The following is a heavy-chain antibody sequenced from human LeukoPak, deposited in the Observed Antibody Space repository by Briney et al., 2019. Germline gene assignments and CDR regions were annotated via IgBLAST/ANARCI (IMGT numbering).Heavy chain of an antibody. D-gene: IGHD1-14*01. CDR2: LYSDGST. CDR3: AKEHPRPSSGAFHI. CDR1: GFTFSSYE. Sequence: GGSLRLSCAASGFTFSSYEMNWVRQAPGKGLEWVSVLYSDGSTYYADSVKGRFIISRDNSKNTLYLQMNSLRAEDTAVYYCAKEHPRPSSGAFHIWGQGTMVTVSS. J-gene: IGHJ3*02. V-gene: IGHV3-53*01.